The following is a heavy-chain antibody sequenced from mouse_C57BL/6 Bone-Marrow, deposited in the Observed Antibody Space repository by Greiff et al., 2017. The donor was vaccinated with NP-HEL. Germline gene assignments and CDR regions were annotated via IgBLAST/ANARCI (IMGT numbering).Heavy chain of an antibody. Sequence: QVQLQQSGAELVRPGSSVKLSCKASGYTFTSYWMHWVKQRPIQGLEWIGNIDPSDSETHYNQKFKDKATLTVDKSSSTAYMQLSSLTSEDSAVYDCAIITTVVANYAMDYWGQGTSVTVSS. V-gene: IGHV1-52*01. D-gene: IGHD1-1*01. J-gene: IGHJ4*01. CDR1: GYTFTSYW. CDR2: IDPSDSET. CDR3: AIITTVVANYAMDY.